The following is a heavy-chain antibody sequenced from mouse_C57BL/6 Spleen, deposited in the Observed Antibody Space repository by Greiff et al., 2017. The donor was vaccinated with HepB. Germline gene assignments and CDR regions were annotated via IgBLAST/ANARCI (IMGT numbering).Heavy chain of an antibody. V-gene: IGHV5-6*01. CDR1: GFTFSSYG. D-gene: IGHD1-1*01. CDR3: ERQGTTVVGDAMDY. CDR2: ISSGGSYT. Sequence: EVKLVESGGDLVKPGGSLKLSCAASGFTFSSYGMSWVRQTPDKRLEWVATISSGGSYTYYPDSVKGRFTISRDNAKNTLYLQMSSLKSEDTAMYYCERQGTTVVGDAMDYWGQGTSVTVSS. J-gene: IGHJ4*01.